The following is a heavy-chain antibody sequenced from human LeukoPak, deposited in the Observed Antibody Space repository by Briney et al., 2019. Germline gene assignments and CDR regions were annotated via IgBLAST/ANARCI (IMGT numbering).Heavy chain of an antibody. CDR2: IKPDGSNE. J-gene: IGHJ4*02. CDR1: GFMFSNNW. D-gene: IGHD1-1*01. CDR3: VININWSFAS. V-gene: IGHV3-7*01. Sequence: GVLRLSCGASGFMFSNNWMSWVRQAPGKGLEWMANIKPDGSNEYYADSVKGRFTISRDNAKNSLYLHMNSLRVEDTAIYYCVININWSFASWGQGDVVIVSS.